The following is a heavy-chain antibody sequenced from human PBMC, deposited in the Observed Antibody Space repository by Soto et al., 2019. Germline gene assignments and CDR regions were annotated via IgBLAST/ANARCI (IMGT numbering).Heavy chain of an antibody. V-gene: IGHV1-18*01. Sequence: QVQLVQSGAEVKKPGASVKVSCKASGYTFTSYGISWVRQAPGQGLEWMGWISAYNGNTNYAQKLQGRVTMTTDTTTRTAYMELRILRSDDTAVYYCARDLDSSWSQFDYWGQGTLVTVSS. CDR2: ISAYNGNT. CDR3: ARDLDSSWSQFDY. CDR1: GYTFTSYG. J-gene: IGHJ4*02. D-gene: IGHD6-13*01.